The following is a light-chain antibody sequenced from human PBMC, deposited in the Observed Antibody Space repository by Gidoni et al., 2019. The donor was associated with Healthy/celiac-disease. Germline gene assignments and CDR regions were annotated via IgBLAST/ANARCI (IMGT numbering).Light chain of an antibody. V-gene: IGKV3-11*01. Sequence: EIVLTQSPATLSLSPGERATLSCRASQSVSSYLAWYQQKPGQAPRLLIYDASNRATGIPARFSGSGSGTDFTLTISSLEPEDFAVYCCQQRSNWLTFXGXTKVEIK. CDR1: QSVSSY. CDR2: DAS. J-gene: IGKJ4*01. CDR3: QQRSNWLT.